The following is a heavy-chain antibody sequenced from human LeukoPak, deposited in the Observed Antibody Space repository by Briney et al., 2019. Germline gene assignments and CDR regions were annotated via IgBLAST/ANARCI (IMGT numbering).Heavy chain of an antibody. CDR3: ARRYCSGGSCFDY. J-gene: IGHJ4*02. Sequence: GESLEISCKGSGYSFNNYWIGWVRQMPGKGLELMGIIDPGDSDTRYSPSFQGQVTISADKSISTACLQWSSLKASDTAMYYCARRYCSGGSCFDYWGQGTLVTVSS. V-gene: IGHV5-51*01. D-gene: IGHD2-15*01. CDR1: GYSFNNYW. CDR2: IDPGDSDT.